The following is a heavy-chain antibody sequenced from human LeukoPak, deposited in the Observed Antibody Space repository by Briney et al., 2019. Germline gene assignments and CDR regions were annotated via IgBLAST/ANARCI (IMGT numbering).Heavy chain of an antibody. D-gene: IGHD3-10*01. CDR3: AREVGSGNSDRYFDY. Sequence: GGSLRLPCAASEFTFSNYWIHWVRQAPGKGLVWVSRINSDGSGTNYADSVKGRFTISRDNSNNTLYLQMKSLRAEDTAVYYCAREVGSGNSDRYFDYWGQGTLVTVSS. V-gene: IGHV3-74*01. CDR1: EFTFSNYW. CDR2: INSDGSGT. J-gene: IGHJ4*02.